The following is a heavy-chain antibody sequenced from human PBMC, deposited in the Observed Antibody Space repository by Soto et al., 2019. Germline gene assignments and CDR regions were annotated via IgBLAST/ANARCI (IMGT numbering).Heavy chain of an antibody. CDR3: VREYFGESI. CDR1: GFSFSSYA. D-gene: IGHD3-10*01. Sequence: GGSLRLSCAASGFSFSSYAMNWVRQAPGKGLEWVSHISSSGRATYYADSVRGRFTISRDSAANSLYLQMNSLRAEDTAIYYCVREYFGESIWGLGTLVTVSS. V-gene: IGHV3-48*03. CDR2: ISSSGRAT. J-gene: IGHJ1*01.